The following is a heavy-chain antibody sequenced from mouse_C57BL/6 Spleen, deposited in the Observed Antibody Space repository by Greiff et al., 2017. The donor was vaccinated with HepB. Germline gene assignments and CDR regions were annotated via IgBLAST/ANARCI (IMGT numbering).Heavy chain of an antibody. Sequence: VQLKQPGAELVMPGASVKLSCKASGYTFTSYWMHWVKQRPGQGLEWIGEIDPSDSYTNYNQKFKGKSTLTVDKSSTTAYMQLSSMTSEDSAVYYCARYYDGFYPSWFAYWGQGTLVTVSA. CDR3: ARYYDGFYPSWFAY. CDR1: GYTFTSYW. J-gene: IGHJ3*01. CDR2: IDPSDSYT. V-gene: IGHV1-69*01. D-gene: IGHD2-3*01.